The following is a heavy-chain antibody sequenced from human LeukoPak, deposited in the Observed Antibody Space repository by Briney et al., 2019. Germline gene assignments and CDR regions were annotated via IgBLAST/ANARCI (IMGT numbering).Heavy chain of an antibody. CDR2: IRYDGSNK. V-gene: IGHV3-30*02. D-gene: IGHD5-12*01. Sequence: GGSLRLSCAASGFTFSSYGMHWVRQAPGKGLEWVAFIRYDGSNKYYADSVKGRFTNSRDNSKNTLYLQMNSLRAEDTAVYYCAKDRSPVATISFDYWGQGTLVTVSS. CDR1: GFTFSSYG. J-gene: IGHJ4*02. CDR3: AKDRSPVATISFDY.